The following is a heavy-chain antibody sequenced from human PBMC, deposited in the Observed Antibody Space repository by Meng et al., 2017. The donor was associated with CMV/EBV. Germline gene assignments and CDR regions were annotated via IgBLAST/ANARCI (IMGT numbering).Heavy chain of an antibody. CDR2: ISSSGSTI. Sequence: GGSLRLSCAASGFTFSDYYMSWIRQAPGKGLEWVSYISSSGSTIYYADSVKGRYTISRDNAKNSLYLQMNSLRAEDTAVYYCARGNYDFWSGYSDTFDYWGQGTLVTVSS. J-gene: IGHJ4*02. D-gene: IGHD3-3*01. V-gene: IGHV3-11*01. CDR1: GFTFSDYY. CDR3: ARGNYDFWSGYSDTFDY.